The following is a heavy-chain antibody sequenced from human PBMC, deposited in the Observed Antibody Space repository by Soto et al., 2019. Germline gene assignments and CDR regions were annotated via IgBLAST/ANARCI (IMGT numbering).Heavy chain of an antibody. D-gene: IGHD5-18*01. J-gene: IGHJ4*02. CDR3: ARRSGYAYGSLDH. CDR2: ISSASSYI. CDR1: GFTFGSYT. V-gene: IGHV3-21*02. Sequence: EVQLVESGGGLVKPGGSLRLSCATSGFTFGSYTMNWVRQAPGKGLEWVSCISSASSYIYYADSVQGRFTSSRDNSEKSLYLHMNSLRAEDTAVYYCARRSGYAYGSLDHWGQGVLVTVSS.